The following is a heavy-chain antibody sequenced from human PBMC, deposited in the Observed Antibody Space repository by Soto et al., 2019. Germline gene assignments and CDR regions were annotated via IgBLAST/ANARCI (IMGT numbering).Heavy chain of an antibody. V-gene: IGHV4-30-2*01. CDR3: ARAAYYFETRGAFDI. J-gene: IGHJ3*02. D-gene: IGHD3-22*01. CDR2: IYHSGST. CDR1: GGSISSGGYS. Sequence: QLQLQESGSGLVKPSQTLSLTCAVSGGSISSGGYSWSWIRQPPGKGLGWIGYIYHSGSTYYNPYLKSRVTISVDRSKNQFSLKLSSVTAADTAVYYCARAAYYFETRGAFDIWGQGTMVTVSS.